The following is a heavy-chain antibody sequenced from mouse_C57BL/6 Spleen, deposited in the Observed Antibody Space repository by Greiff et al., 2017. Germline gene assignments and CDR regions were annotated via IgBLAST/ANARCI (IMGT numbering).Heavy chain of an antibody. CDR3: ARGLVAEYAMDY. D-gene: IGHD1-1*01. J-gene: IGHJ4*01. CDR1: GYTFTNYW. V-gene: IGHV1-63*01. Sequence: QVQLKESGAELVRPGTSVKMSCKASGYTFTNYWIGWAKQRPGHGLEWIGDIYPGGGYTNYNEKFKGKATLTADKSSSTAYMQFSSLTSEDSAIYYCARGLVAEYAMDYWDQGTSVTVYS. CDR2: IYPGGGYT.